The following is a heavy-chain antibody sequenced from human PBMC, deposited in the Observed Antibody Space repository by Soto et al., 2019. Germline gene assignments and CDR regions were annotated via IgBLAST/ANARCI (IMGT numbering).Heavy chain of an antibody. CDR2: TYYRSKWYN. J-gene: IGHJ4*02. CDR1: GGSVSSNSAA. V-gene: IGHV6-1*01. D-gene: IGHD3-10*01. Sequence: RSQTLPLTGASSGGSVSSNSAACNWIRRSPSRGLEWLRRTYYRSKWYNDYAVSVKSRITINPDTSKNQFSLQLNSVTPEDTAVYYCARGYYGSGSYYYFDYWGQGTLVTVSS. CDR3: ARGYYGSGSYYYFDY.